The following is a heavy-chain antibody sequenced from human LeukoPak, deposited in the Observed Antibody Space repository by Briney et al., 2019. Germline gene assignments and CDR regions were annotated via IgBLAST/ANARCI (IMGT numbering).Heavy chain of an antibody. D-gene: IGHD5-12*01. CDR3: AKGGGSDFFDY. CDR2: ISSNAYST. CDR1: GFTFSSYG. V-gene: IGHV3-23*01. Sequence: GGSLRLSCAASGFTFSSYGMHWVRQAPGKGLEWVAAISSNAYSTYYADSLKGPFTISRDNSKNTLYLQMNSLRSDDTAVYYCAKGGGSDFFDYWGQGTLVTVSS. J-gene: IGHJ4*02.